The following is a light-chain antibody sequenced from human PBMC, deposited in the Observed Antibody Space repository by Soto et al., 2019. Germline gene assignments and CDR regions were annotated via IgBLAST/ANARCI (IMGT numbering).Light chain of an antibody. CDR3: AASDAILRAYVV. CDR2: RNN. V-gene: IGLV1-47*01. J-gene: IGLJ2*01. CDR1: SSNIGSNY. Sequence: QSVLTQPPSASGTPGQRVTISCSGSSSNIGSNYVYWYQQFPGTAPKLLIYRNNQRPSGVPDRFSGSKSGTSASLAISGLGSVDEADYYSAASDAILRAYVVFGVGTKLT.